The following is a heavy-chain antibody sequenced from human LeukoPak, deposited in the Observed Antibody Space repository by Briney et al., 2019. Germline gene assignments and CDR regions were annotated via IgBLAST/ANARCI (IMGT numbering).Heavy chain of an antibody. J-gene: IGHJ4*02. CDR2: ISGSDGST. CDR1: TFTCSGYA. V-gene: IGHV3-23*01. CDR3: AKEVGVAGTPYFDY. D-gene: IGHD6-19*01. Sequence: GGSLRLSSAASTFTCSGYAMSWVRPAQGHGREGGSGISGSDGSTYYADSVKGRFTMSRDNSKKTLYLQMNSLRAEDTAIYYCAKEVGVAGTPYFDYWGQGTLVTVSS.